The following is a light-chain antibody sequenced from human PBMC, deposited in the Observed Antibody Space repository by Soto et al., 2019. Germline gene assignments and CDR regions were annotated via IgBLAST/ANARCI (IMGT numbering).Light chain of an antibody. Sequence: EMVFTQSPATLSLSPVERATLSFRASQSVSSNFAWYQQKPGQAPRLLIYDASNRATGIPARFSGSGSGTDFTLTISSLEPEDFAVYYCQQRSNWPPWRFGQGTKVDIK. CDR3: QQRSNWPPWR. CDR2: DAS. J-gene: IGKJ1*01. V-gene: IGKV3-11*01. CDR1: QSVSSN.